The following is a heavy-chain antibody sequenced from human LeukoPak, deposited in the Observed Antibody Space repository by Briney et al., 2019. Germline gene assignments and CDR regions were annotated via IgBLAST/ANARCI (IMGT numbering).Heavy chain of an antibody. Sequence: GGSLRLSCAASGFSFSTYNMHWVRQATGETLEWIAAIGTSGDTHYPVSVKGRFTISRENAKKSLYLQMNSLQIEDTAVYYCATARSGGIYDYWGLETLVTVSS. CDR2: IGTSGDT. J-gene: IGHJ4*02. CDR3: ATARSGGIYDY. D-gene: IGHD2-15*01. CDR1: GFSFSTYN. V-gene: IGHV3-13*04.